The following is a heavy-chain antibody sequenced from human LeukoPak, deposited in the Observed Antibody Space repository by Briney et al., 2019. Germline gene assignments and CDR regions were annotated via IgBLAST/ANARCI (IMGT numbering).Heavy chain of an antibody. Sequence: PSETLSLTCAVSSVSFNDYYWSWVRQSPGKGLEWIGEINHSGYTNDSPSLKSRVTISIDTSRKQFSLNLRSVTVADTAVYYCTRMTTGHDYWGQGTLVTVSS. CDR1: SVSFNDYY. V-gene: IGHV4-34*01. D-gene: IGHD1-14*01. J-gene: IGHJ4*02. CDR2: INHSGYT. CDR3: TRMTTGHDY.